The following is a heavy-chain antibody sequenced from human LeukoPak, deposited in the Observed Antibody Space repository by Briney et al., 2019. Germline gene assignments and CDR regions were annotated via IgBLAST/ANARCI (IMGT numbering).Heavy chain of an antibody. CDR3: AGSYSGSYSTDY. CDR2: ISYSGGT. Sequence: SETLSHTCTVSGGSISSYYWSWIRQPPGKGLEWIGYISYSGGTSYNPSLKSRVTMSVDTSKNQFSLKLASVIAADTAVYYCAGSYSGSYSTDYWGQGTLVTVSS. V-gene: IGHV4-59*01. J-gene: IGHJ4*02. CDR1: GGSISSYY. D-gene: IGHD1-26*01.